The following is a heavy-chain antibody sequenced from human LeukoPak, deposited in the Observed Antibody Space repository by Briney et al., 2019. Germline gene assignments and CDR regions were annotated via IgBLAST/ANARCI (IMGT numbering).Heavy chain of an antibody. CDR2: IKEDASEK. CDR1: GFTSSNYW. D-gene: IGHD5-24*01. V-gene: IGHV3-7*04. CDR3: AKGWVNEV. J-gene: IGHJ4*02. Sequence: PGGSLRLSCAASGFTSSNYWMTTVRQAPGKGLEWVANIKEDASEKYYVDSVKGRFTISRDNAKNSLYLQMNSLRVEDTAVYYGAKGWVNEVWGQGTLVTVSS.